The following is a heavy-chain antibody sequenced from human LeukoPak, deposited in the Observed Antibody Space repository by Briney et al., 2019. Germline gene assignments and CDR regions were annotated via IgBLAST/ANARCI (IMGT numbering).Heavy chain of an antibody. CDR1: GYTFTSYY. Sequence: ASVKVSCKASGYTFTSYYMHWVRQAPGQGLEWMGIINPSGGSTSYAQKFQGRVTITRDTSTSTVYMELSSLRSEDTAVYYCASQRFMGFLQPEGPSHELDYWGQGTLVTVSS. D-gene: IGHD1-1*01. CDR2: INPSGGST. V-gene: IGHV1-46*01. CDR3: ASQRFMGFLQPEGPSHELDY. J-gene: IGHJ4*02.